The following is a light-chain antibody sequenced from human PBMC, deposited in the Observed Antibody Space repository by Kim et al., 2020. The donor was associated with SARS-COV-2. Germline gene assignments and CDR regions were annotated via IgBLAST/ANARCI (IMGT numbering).Light chain of an antibody. J-gene: IGLJ2*01. Sequence: PGQTARITCSGDKLGDKYACWYQQKPGQSPVLVIYQDSKRPSGIPERFSGSNSGNTATLTISGTQAMDEADYYCQAWDSSTADVVFGGGTQLTVL. CDR1: KLGDKY. V-gene: IGLV3-1*01. CDR3: QAWDSSTADVV. CDR2: QDS.